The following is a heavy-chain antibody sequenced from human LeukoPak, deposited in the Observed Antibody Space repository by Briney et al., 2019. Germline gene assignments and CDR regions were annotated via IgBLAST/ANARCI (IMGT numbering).Heavy chain of an antibody. Sequence: ASVKVSCKASGYTFTSYGISWVRQAPGQGLEWMGWISAYNGNTNYAQKLQGRVTMTTDTSTSTAYMELRSLRSEDTAVYYCATSEVSRAGIVGATTYGAFDIWGQGTMVTVSS. CDR3: ATSEVSRAGIVGATTYGAFDI. D-gene: IGHD1-26*01. CDR2: ISAYNGNT. CDR1: GYTFTSYG. V-gene: IGHV1-18*01. J-gene: IGHJ3*02.